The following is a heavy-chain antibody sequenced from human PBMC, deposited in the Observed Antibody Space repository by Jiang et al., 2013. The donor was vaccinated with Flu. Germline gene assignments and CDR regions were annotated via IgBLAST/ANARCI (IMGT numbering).Heavy chain of an antibody. CDR2: IYYSGST. CDR1: GGSISSSSYY. J-gene: IGHJ4*02. D-gene: IGHD5-18*01. CDR3: ARQAGGYSYGYYFDY. Sequence: GLVKPSETLSLRCTVSGGSISSSSYYWGWIRQPPGKGLEWIGSIYYSGSTYYNPSLKSRVTISVDTSKNQFSLKLSSVTAADTAVYYCARQAGGYSYGYYFDYWGQGTLVTVSS. V-gene: IGHV4-39*01.